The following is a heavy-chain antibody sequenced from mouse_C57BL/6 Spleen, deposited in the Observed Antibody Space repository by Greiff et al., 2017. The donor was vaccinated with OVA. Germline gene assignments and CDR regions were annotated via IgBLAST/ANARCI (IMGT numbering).Heavy chain of an antibody. Sequence: EVKVVESGGGLVKPGGSLKLSCAASGFTFSDYGMHWVRQAPEKGLEWVAYISSGSSTIYYADTVKGRFTISRDNAKNTLFLQMTSLRSEDTAMYYCARDYGSSYGYSDVWGTGTTVTVSS. J-gene: IGHJ1*03. CDR2: ISSGSSTI. CDR1: GFTFSDYG. V-gene: IGHV5-17*01. CDR3: ARDYGSSYGYSDV. D-gene: IGHD1-1*01.